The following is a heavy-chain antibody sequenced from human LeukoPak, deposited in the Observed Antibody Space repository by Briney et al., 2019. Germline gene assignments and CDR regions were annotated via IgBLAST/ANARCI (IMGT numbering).Heavy chain of an antibody. CDR3: ARHYYDSRNYYIFDY. J-gene: IGHJ4*02. CDR2: IYYTGST. V-gene: IGHV4-30-4*01. CDR1: GGSISSGDYY. Sequence: SSQTLSLTCTVSGGSISSGDYYWSWIRQPPGKGLEWIGYIYYTGSTNYNPSLKSRVTISVDTSKNQFSLELSSVTAADTAVYYCARHYYDSRNYYIFDYWGQGTQVTVSS. D-gene: IGHD3-10*01.